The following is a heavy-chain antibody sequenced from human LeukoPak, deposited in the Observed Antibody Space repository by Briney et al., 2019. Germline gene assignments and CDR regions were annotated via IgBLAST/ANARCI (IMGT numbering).Heavy chain of an antibody. CDR3: ARASIVVVPAASRGDY. J-gene: IGHJ4*02. CDR2: ISSSSSTI. V-gene: IGHV3-48*01. Sequence: GGSLRLSCAASGFTFSSYSMNWVRQAPGKGLEWVSYISSSSSTIYYADSVKGRFTISRDNAKNSLYLQMNSLRAEDTAVYHCARASIVVVPAASRGDYWGQGTLVTVSS. CDR1: GFTFSSYS. D-gene: IGHD2-2*01.